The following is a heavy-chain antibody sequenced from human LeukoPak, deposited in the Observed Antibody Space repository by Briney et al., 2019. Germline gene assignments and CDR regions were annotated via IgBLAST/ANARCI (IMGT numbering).Heavy chain of an antibody. CDR1: GFTFNKYG. J-gene: IGHJ5*02. Sequence: PGGSLRLSCAASGFTFNKYGMHWVRQAPGKGLEWVAVIWYDGSNKKYVETVKGRFTISRDNSKNTLHLQMSSLRGEDTAVYYCAKDAQGIVGAPVNWFDPWGQGTLVTVSS. CDR2: IWYDGSNK. D-gene: IGHD1-26*01. CDR3: AKDAQGIVGAPVNWFDP. V-gene: IGHV3-33*06.